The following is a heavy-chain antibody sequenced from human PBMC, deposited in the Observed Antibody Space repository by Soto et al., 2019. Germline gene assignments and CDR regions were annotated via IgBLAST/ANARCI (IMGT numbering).Heavy chain of an antibody. Sequence: QVQLVESGGGVVQPGRSLRLSCAASGFTFSSYAMHWVRQAPGKGLEWVAVISYDGSNKYYADSVKGRFTISRDNSKNTLYLRMNSLRAEDTAVYYCARPRGDYGDYVFAFDIWGQGTMVTVSS. CDR1: GFTFSSYA. J-gene: IGHJ3*02. CDR3: ARPRGDYGDYVFAFDI. D-gene: IGHD4-17*01. CDR2: ISYDGSNK. V-gene: IGHV3-30-3*01.